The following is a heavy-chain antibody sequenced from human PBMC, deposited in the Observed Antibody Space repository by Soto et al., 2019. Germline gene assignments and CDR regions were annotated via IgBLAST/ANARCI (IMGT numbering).Heavy chain of an antibody. V-gene: IGHV1-46*01. D-gene: IGHD1-26*01. CDR1: GYTFTSYY. CDR3: ARDSGSYGTPTHY. J-gene: IGHJ4*02. CDR2: INPSGGST. Sequence: GASVQVSCKASGYTFTSYYMHWVRQAPGQGLEWMGIINPSGGSTSYAQNFQGRVTMTTDTSTSTVYMELSSLRSEDTAVYYCARDSGSYGTPTHYWGQGTLVTVSS.